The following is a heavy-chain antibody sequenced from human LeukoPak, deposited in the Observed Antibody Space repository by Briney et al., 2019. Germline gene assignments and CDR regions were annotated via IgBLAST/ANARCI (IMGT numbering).Heavy chain of an antibody. D-gene: IGHD6-13*01. CDR3: ARGGWGGSSWFFELYYYSGMDV. J-gene: IGHJ6*02. V-gene: IGHV1-8*01. Sequence: GPSVKVSFKASGYIFTSYEINWVRQATGQEGEGMGWMNPNSSNTGYAQKFQGRVTMTRNTSIRPGYIELRSLRFEDTAVYYCARGGWGGSSWFFELYYYSGMDVWGQGPTVTVSS. CDR2: MNPNSSNT. CDR1: GYIFTSYE.